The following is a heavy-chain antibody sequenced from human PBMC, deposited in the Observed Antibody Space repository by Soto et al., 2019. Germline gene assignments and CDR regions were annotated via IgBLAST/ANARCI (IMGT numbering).Heavy chain of an antibody. CDR1: GYTFTGYY. D-gene: IGHD3-10*01. J-gene: IGHJ5*02. CDR2: INPNSGGT. CDR3: AREWYYYGSGSHSWFDP. Sequence: ASVKVSCKASGYTFTGYYMHWVRQAPGQGLEWMGWINPNSGGTNYAQKFQGRVTMTRDTTISTASMELSRLRSDDTAVYYCAREWYYYGSGSHSWFDPWGQGTLVTVSS. V-gene: IGHV1-2*02.